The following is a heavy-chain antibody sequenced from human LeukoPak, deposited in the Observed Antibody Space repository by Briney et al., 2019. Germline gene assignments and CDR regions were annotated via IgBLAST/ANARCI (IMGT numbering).Heavy chain of an antibody. Sequence: SQTLSLTCAISGDSVSSNSAAWNWIRQSPSRGLEWLGRTYYRSKWYNDYAVSVKSRITINPDTSKNQFSLQLNSVTPEDTAVYYCARGTGGGYDSRRVYSDYWGQGTLVTVSS. D-gene: IGHD5-12*01. V-gene: IGHV6-1*01. CDR1: GDSVSSNSAA. CDR3: ARGTGGGYDSRRVYSDY. J-gene: IGHJ4*02. CDR2: TYYRSKWYN.